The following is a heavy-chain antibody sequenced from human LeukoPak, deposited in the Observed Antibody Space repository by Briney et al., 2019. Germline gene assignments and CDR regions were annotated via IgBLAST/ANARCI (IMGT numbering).Heavy chain of an antibody. CDR1: GFLFSDFIDHT. Sequence: GGSLRLSCADSGFLFSDFIDHTMVWVRQAPGKGLEWVSYISSSSTSISFADSVRGRFSISRDNAQRSLYLHMNSLRDEDTAVYYCAREFSVVGNFDYWGQGTLVIVSS. J-gene: IGHJ4*02. V-gene: IGHV3-21*01. D-gene: IGHD2-21*01. CDR2: ISSSSTSI. CDR3: AREFSVVGNFDY.